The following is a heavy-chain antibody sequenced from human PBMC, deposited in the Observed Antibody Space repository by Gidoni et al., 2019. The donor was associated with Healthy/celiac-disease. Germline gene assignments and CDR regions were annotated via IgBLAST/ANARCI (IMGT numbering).Heavy chain of an antibody. Sequence: QLQLQESGPGLVKPSETLSLTCTVSGGSISSSSYYWGWIRQPPGKGLEWIGSIYYSGSTYYNPSLKSRVTISVDTSKNQFSLKLSSVTAADTAVYYCASPHDYSNYGYYYGMDVWGQGTTVTVSS. V-gene: IGHV4-39*01. J-gene: IGHJ6*02. CDR2: IYYSGST. CDR1: GGSISSSSYY. D-gene: IGHD4-4*01. CDR3: ASPHDYSNYGYYYGMDV.